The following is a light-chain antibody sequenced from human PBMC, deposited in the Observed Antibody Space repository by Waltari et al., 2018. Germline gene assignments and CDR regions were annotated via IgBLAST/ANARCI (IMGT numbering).Light chain of an antibody. Sequence: QSALTQPRPVSEPPGQSVTISCTGTSSDVGGYNYISWHQHHPGKAPKLLIYDVTKRRSGVPDRCSAYTSGKTASLTISGLRAEEEADYYCASYAGTYTGVFGGGTKLTVL. CDR2: DVT. J-gene: IGLJ3*02. V-gene: IGLV2-11*01. CDR3: ASYAGTYTGV. CDR1: SSDVGGYNY.